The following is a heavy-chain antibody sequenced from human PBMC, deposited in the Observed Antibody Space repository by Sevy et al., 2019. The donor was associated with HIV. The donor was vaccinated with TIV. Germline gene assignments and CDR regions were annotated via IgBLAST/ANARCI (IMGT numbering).Heavy chain of an antibody. V-gene: IGHV3-21*01. J-gene: IGHJ4*02. CDR2: ISFTTNNT. CDR3: SSGGGY. D-gene: IGHD3-16*01. CDR1: GFSVGSYS. Sequence: GGSLRLSCAASGFSVGSYSMNWVRQAPGKGLEWVSFISFTTNNTYYVDSVKGRCTISRDNAKNSVYLQMNSLRAEDTAVYYCSSGGGYWGQGTLVTVSS.